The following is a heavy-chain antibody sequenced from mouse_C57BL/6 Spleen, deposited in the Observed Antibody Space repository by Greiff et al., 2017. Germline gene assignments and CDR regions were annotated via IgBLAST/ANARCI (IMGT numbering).Heavy chain of an antibody. Sequence: VQLQQPGAELVKPGASVKMSCKASGYTFTSYWITWVKQRPGQGLEWIGDIYPGSGSTNYNEKFKSKATLTVDTSSSTAYMQLSSLTSEDSAVYYCARGGLTTVVGRFAYWGQGTLVTVSA. D-gene: IGHD1-1*01. CDR1: GYTFTSYW. CDR3: ARGGLTTVVGRFAY. CDR2: IYPGSGST. J-gene: IGHJ3*01. V-gene: IGHV1-55*01.